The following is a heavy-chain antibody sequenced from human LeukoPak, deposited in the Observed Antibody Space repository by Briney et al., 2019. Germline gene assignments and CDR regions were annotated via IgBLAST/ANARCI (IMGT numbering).Heavy chain of an antibody. CDR3: ARDKRGRDYDFWSGYYGFYYYYYMDV. J-gene: IGHJ6*03. CDR1: GFTFSSYS. V-gene: IGHV3-21*01. CDR2: ISSSSSYI. Sequence: GGSLRLSCAASGFTFSSYSMNWVRQAPGKGLEWVSSISSSSSYIYYADSVKGRFTISRDNAKNSLYLQMNSLRAEDTAVYYCARDKRGRDYDFWSGYYGFYYYYYMDVWGKGTTVTVSS. D-gene: IGHD3-3*01.